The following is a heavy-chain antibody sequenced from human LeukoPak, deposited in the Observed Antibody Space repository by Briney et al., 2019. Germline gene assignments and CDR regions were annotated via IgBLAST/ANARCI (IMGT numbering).Heavy chain of an antibody. V-gene: IGHV3-53*01. CDR1: GFTVSSNF. J-gene: IGHJ1*01. CDR2: IYSGGST. D-gene: IGHD3-22*01. CDR3: AGHYYDSGGYYYGYFQY. Sequence: GGSLRLSCAASGFTVSSNFMSWVRQAPGKGLEWVSLIYSGGSTYYADSVKGRFTISRDNSKNTLFLQMNSLRAEDTAVYYCAGHYYDSGGYYYGYFQYWGQGTLVTVSS.